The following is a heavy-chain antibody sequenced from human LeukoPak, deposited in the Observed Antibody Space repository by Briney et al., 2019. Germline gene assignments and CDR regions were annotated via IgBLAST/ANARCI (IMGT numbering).Heavy chain of an antibody. J-gene: IGHJ4*02. CDR2: VYSGGTT. CDR3: ARGTASGGQCDY. Sequence: SETLSLTCTVSAGSISNFWWSWLRQPAGKGLGWIGRVYSGGTTNNNPSLKSRVTISVDTSKNQFSLKLSSVTAADTAVYYCARGTASGGQCDYWGQGTLVTVPS. CDR1: AGSISNFW. D-gene: IGHD3-16*01. V-gene: IGHV4-4*07.